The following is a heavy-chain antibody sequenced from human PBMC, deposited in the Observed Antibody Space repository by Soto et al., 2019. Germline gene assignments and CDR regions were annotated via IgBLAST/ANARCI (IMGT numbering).Heavy chain of an antibody. V-gene: IGHV4-30-4*01. CDR3: ARDRRNGCSPHSRFDP. J-gene: IGHJ5*02. CDR2: IYYSGST. CDR1: GGTISSRGYY. Sequence: TSETLSLTCTVTGGTISSRGYYWSWIRQPPGKGLEWIGYIYYSGSTYYNPSLKSRVTISVDTSKNQFSLKLSSVTAADTAVYYCARDRRNGCSPHSRFDPWGQGTLVNVSS. D-gene: IGHD1-1*01.